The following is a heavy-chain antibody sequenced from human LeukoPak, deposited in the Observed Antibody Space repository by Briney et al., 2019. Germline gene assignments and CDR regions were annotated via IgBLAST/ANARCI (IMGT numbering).Heavy chain of an antibody. CDR1: GFTFNNYG. D-gene: IGHD2/OR15-2a*01. Sequence: GGSLRLSCAVSGFTFNNYGMSWVRQAPGKGLEWVSEISNTGGSTYYGDSVQGRFTISRVNSENTLYLQMDSLRAEDTAIYYCAKGIDNRGNPFDYWGQGTLVTVST. CDR3: AKGIDNRGNPFDY. CDR2: ISNTGGST. J-gene: IGHJ4*02. V-gene: IGHV3-23*01.